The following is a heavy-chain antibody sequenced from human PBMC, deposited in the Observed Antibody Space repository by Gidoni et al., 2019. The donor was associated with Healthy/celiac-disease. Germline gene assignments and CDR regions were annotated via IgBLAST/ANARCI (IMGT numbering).Heavy chain of an antibody. J-gene: IGHJ4*02. Sequence: QVQLVESGGGVVQPGRSLRLSCAASGFTFSSYAMHWVRQAPGKGLEWVAVISYDGSNKYYADSAKGRFTISRDNSKNTLYLQMNSLRAEDTAVYYCARVSVALGIVDYWGQGTLVTVSS. V-gene: IGHV3-30-3*01. CDR2: ISYDGSNK. CDR3: ARVSVALGIVDY. D-gene: IGHD6-19*01. CDR1: GFTFSSYA.